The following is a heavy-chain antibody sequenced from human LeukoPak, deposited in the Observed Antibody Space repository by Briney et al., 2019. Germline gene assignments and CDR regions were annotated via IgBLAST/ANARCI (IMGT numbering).Heavy chain of an antibody. V-gene: IGHV3-74*01. D-gene: IGHD1-26*01. Sequence: GGSLRLSCAASGLTFSGYWMHWVRQAPGKGQMWGSRIYNDGSSTNYADFVKGRFTISRDNGKNTLYLQMNSLRADDTAVYYCARPSGRYSPGIYDYWGQGTLVTVSS. CDR1: GLTFSGYW. CDR3: ARPSGRYSPGIYDY. CDR2: IYNDGSST. J-gene: IGHJ4*02.